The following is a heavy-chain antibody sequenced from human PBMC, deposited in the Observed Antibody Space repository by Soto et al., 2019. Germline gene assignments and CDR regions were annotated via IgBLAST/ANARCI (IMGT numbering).Heavy chain of an antibody. CDR2: FSGTGGYT. J-gene: IGHJ5*02. CDR1: GFTLSSYA. D-gene: IGHD4-17*01. Sequence: GASLRLSCAASGFTLSSYAMSCVRQAPGKGLEWFSTFSGTGGYTYYADSVKGRFTISRDDSKNTLFLHMNSLRAADTAVYYWARGQRALITYGPFDPWGQGTPVTVSS. V-gene: IGHV3-23*01. CDR3: ARGQRALITYGPFDP.